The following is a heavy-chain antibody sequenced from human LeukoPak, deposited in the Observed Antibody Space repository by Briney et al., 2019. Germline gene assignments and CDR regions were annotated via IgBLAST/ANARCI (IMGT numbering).Heavy chain of an antibody. D-gene: IGHD6-19*01. V-gene: IGHV3-23*01. CDR2: ISGSGGST. CDR1: GFTFSSYA. Sequence: GGSLRLSCAASGFTFSSYAMSWVRQAPGKGLEWVSLISGSGGSTYYADSVRGRFTISRDNSKNTLYLQMNSLRGEDTAVYYCAKDFYSSGKSIDYWGQGTLVTVSS. CDR3: AKDFYSSGKSIDY. J-gene: IGHJ4*02.